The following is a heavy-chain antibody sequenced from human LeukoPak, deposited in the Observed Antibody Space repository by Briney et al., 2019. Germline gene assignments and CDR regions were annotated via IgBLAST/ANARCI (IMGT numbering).Heavy chain of an antibody. CDR1: GGSIINYY. V-gene: IGHV4-4*07. D-gene: IGHD3-22*01. CDR3: ARLKYYDSTGYSPGYYMDV. J-gene: IGHJ6*03. Sequence: SETLSLTCTVSGGSIINYYWSWIRQPAGAGLEWVGRIYVTGSTIYNPSLQSRLSMSVDTSKNQFSLRLTSVTAADTAVYYCARLKYYDSTGYSPGYYMDVWGKGITVTVSS. CDR2: IYVTGST.